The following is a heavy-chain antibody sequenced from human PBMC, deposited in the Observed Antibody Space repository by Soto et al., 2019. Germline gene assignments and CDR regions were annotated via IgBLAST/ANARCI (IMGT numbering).Heavy chain of an antibody. D-gene: IGHD6-13*01. CDR1: GFTFGSYC. CDR3: ARDLGSSSDY. Sequence: GVSLRLSCAASGFTFGSYCMSWVRQSPGKGLEWVANIKQDGSEKYYVDSVKGRFTISRDNAKNSLYLQMNSLRAEDTAVYYCARDLGSSSDYWGQGTLVTVSS. J-gene: IGHJ4*02. CDR2: IKQDGSEK. V-gene: IGHV3-7*03.